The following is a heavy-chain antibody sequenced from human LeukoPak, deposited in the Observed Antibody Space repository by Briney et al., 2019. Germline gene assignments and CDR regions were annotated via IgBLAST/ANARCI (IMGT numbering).Heavy chain of an antibody. J-gene: IGHJ1*01. Sequence: PSQTLSLTCTVSGGSISSGSYYWSWIRQPAGKGLEWIGRIYTSGSTNYNPSLKSRVTISVDTSKNQFSLKLSSVTAADTAVYYCAKGGPVAADPRYFQHWGQGTLVTVSS. D-gene: IGHD6-19*01. CDR3: AKGGPVAADPRYFQH. V-gene: IGHV4-61*02. CDR2: IYTSGST. CDR1: GGSISSGSYY.